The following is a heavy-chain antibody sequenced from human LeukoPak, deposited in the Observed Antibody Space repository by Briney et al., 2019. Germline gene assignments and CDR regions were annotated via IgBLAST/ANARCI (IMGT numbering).Heavy chain of an antibody. V-gene: IGHV4-59*08. CDR1: GGSISSYY. CDR3: ARCDPYYFDS. CDR2: ISYIGNT. J-gene: IGHJ4*02. Sequence: SETLSLTCTVSGGSISSYYWSWIRQPPGKGLEWIGHISYIGNTNYNTSLKSRLTMSIDTSKKQFSLKLSAVTAADTAVYYCARCDPYYFDSWGQGTLVTVSS.